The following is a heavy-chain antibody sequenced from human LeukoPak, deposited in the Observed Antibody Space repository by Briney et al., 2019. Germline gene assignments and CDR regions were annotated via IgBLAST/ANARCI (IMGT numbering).Heavy chain of an antibody. CDR3: ARVSPIVVVPAAFDY. Sequence: ASVKVSCKASGYTFSSYTMNWVRQAPGQGLEWMGWINTNTGNPTYAQDYTGRFVFSLDTSVSTAYLQISSLKAEDTAVYYCARVSPIVVVPAAFDYWGQGTLVTVSS. D-gene: IGHD2-2*01. CDR2: INTNTGNP. CDR1: GYTFSSYT. V-gene: IGHV7-4-1*02. J-gene: IGHJ4*02.